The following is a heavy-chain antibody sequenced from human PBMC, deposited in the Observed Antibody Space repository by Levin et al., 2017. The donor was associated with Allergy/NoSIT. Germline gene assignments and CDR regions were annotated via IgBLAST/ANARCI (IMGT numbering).Heavy chain of an antibody. CDR3: ARRKGYYQYYFDY. CDR1: GYSFTSYW. Sequence: GESLKISCKGSGYSFTSYWISWVRQMPGKGLEWMGRIDPSDSYTNYSPSFQGHVTISADKSISTAYLQWSSLKASDTAMYYCARRKGYYQYYFDYWGQGTLVTVSS. CDR2: IDPSDSYT. V-gene: IGHV5-10-1*01. D-gene: IGHD3-22*01. J-gene: IGHJ4*02.